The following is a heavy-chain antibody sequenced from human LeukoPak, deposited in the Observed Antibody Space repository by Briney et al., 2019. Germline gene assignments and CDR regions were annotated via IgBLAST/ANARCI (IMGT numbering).Heavy chain of an antibody. V-gene: IGHV3-66*02. D-gene: IGHD4-23*01. Sequence: GGSLRLSCAASGFTISSNYMTWVRQAPGKGLEWVSLIYSGGDTYYADSVKGRFTISRDNSKNTLYLQMNSLRVEDTALYYCARDVYSSGNSPYYYGMDVWGQGTTVTVSS. CDR2: IYSGGDT. CDR1: GFTISSNY. J-gene: IGHJ6*02. CDR3: ARDVYSSGNSPYYYGMDV.